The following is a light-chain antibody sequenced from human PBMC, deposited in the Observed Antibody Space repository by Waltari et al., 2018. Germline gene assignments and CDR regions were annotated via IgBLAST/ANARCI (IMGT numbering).Light chain of an antibody. CDR2: GNS. V-gene: IGLV1-40*01. CDR3: QSYDSSLRGSRV. Sequence: QSVLTQPPSVSGAPGQRVTISCTGSSVNIGAGYDVHWYQQIPGPAPKPLMYGNSHRPAGVPDRFSGSKSGTSASLVITGLQAEDEADYYCQSYDSSLRGSRVFGGGTKLTVL. J-gene: IGLJ3*02. CDR1: SVNIGAGYD.